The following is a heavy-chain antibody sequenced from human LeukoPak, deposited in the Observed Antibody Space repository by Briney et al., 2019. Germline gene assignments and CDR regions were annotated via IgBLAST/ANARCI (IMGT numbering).Heavy chain of an antibody. CDR2: ISSSGSTI. CDR1: GFTFSDYY. D-gene: IGHD1-26*01. V-gene: IGHV3-11*01. J-gene: IGHJ4*02. CDR3: ARYSGSYFYYFDY. Sequence: GGSLRLSCAASGFTFSDYYMSWIRQAPGKGLEWVSYISSSGSTIYYADSVKGRFTISRDNTKNSLYLQMNSLRAEDTAVYYCARYSGSYFYYFDYWGQGTLVTVSS.